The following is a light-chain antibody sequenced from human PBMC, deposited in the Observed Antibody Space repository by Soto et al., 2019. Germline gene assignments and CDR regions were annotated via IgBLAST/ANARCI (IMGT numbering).Light chain of an antibody. CDR3: KQRNNWPLT. V-gene: IGKV3-11*01. CDR1: QSVSSS. CDR2: DAS. Sequence: IVLTQSPATLSLSPGERATLSCRASQSVSSSLAWYQQKPGQAPRLLIYDASNRATGIPARFSGSGSGTDFTLTISSLEPEDFAVYYCKQRNNWPLTFGQGTKV. J-gene: IGKJ1*01.